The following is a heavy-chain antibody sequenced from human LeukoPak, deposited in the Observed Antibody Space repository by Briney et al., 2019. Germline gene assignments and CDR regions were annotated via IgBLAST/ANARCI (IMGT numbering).Heavy chain of an antibody. D-gene: IGHD2-2*01. J-gene: IGHJ4*02. V-gene: IGHV3-23*01. CDR1: GFTFNSYV. CDR3: AGGQGYQPFDY. Sequence: GGSLRLSCAASGFTFNSYVMNWVRQAPGKGLEWVAVISGTALSTYHADSVKGRFSISRDNSKNTAYMQMNSLTVDDTAVYYCAGGQGYQPFDYWGQGALVTVSS. CDR2: ISGTALST.